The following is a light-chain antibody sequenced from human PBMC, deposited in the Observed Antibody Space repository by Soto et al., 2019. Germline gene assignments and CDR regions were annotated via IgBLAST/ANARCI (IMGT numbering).Light chain of an antibody. CDR3: QQFSSYPLT. V-gene: IGKV3-20*01. Sequence: EIVLTQSPATLSLSPGERATLSCRASQSVSRDLAWYQQKPGQAPRLLIYDASSRATGIPDRFSGGGSGTDFTLTISRLEPEDFAVYYCQQFSSYPLTFGGGTKVDIK. CDR2: DAS. CDR1: QSVSRD. J-gene: IGKJ4*01.